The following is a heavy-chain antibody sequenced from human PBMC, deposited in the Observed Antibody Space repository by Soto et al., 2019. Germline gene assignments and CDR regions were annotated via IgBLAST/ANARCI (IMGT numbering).Heavy chain of an antibody. V-gene: IGHV4-59*01. CDR1: GDSIISYY. D-gene: IGHD5-12*01. J-gene: IGHJ5*02. CDR2: IYYSGST. CDR3: ARGVATIGP. Sequence: QVQLQESGPRLVKPSEILSLTCTVSGDSIISYYWSWIRQPPGKGLEWIGYIYYSGSTNYNPSLKSRVTISVDTPKNQLSLKLTSVTAADTAVYYCARGVATIGPWGQGTLVTVSS.